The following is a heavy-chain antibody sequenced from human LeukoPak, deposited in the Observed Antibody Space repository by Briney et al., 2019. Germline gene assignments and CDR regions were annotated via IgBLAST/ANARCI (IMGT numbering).Heavy chain of an antibody. V-gene: IGHV3-7*01. CDR1: GFTFSSYW. CDR3: AREEKWLRLGQFYYYYGMDV. D-gene: IGHD5-12*01. J-gene: IGHJ6*02. CDR2: IKQDGSEK. Sequence: GGSLRLSCAASGFTFSSYWMSWVRRAPGKGLEWVANIKQDGSEKYYVDSVKGRFTISRDNAKNSLYLQMNSLRAEDTAVYYCAREEKWLRLGQFYYYYGMDVWGQGTTVTVSS.